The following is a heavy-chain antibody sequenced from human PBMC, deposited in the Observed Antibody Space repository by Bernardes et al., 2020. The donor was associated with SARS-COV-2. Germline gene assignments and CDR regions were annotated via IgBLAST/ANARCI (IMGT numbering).Heavy chain of an antibody. J-gene: IGHJ4*02. Sequence: GSLRLSCAVSGFTFSRYWMHWARQVPGKGLVWVSRIKSDGSSTNYADSVKGRFTISRDNAKDTLYLQMNSLRAEDTAVYYCLRENWGIDYWGQGTLVTVSS. CDR1: GFTFSRYW. D-gene: IGHD7-27*01. V-gene: IGHV3-74*01. CDR2: IKSDGSST. CDR3: LRENWGIDY.